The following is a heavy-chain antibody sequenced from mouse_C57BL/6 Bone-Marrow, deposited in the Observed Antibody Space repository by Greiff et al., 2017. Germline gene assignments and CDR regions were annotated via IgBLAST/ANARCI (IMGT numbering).Heavy chain of an antibody. V-gene: IGHV1-55*01. Sequence: QVQLKQPGAELVKPGASVKMSCKASGYTFTSYWITWVKQRPGQGLEWSGDIYPGSGSTNYNAQFKSKATLTVDTSSSTAYMQLSSLTSEDSAVYYCARPYYSNYWYFDVWGTGTTVTVSS. CDR3: ARPYYSNYWYFDV. CDR2: IYPGSGST. D-gene: IGHD2-5*01. CDR1: GYTFTSYW. J-gene: IGHJ1*03.